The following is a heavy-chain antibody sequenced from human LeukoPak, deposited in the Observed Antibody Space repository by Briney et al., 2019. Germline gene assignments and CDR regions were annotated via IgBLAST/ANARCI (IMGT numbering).Heavy chain of an antibody. CDR1: GGTFSSYA. Sequence: ASVKVSCKASGGTFSSYAISWVRQAPGQGLEWMGGIIPIFGTANYAQKFQGRVTITADESTSTAYMELSSLRSEGTAVYYCAGPLPTGFDIWGQGTMVTVSS. CDR2: IIPIFGTA. CDR3: AGPLPTGFDI. D-gene: IGHD1-1*01. V-gene: IGHV1-69*13. J-gene: IGHJ3*02.